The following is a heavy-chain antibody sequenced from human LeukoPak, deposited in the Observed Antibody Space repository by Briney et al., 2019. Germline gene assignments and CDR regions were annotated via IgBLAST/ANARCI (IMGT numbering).Heavy chain of an antibody. J-gene: IGHJ6*03. V-gene: IGHV4-4*07. Sequence: PSETLSLTCNVCGGSITSYYWTWIRQPAGKGLEWIGRIYTRGSTNYNPSLKRRVTMSVDTSKNQFSLKLSSVTAADTAVYYCASSRTGTNYHYYDYMDVWGKGTTVTVSS. D-gene: IGHD1/OR15-1a*01. CDR1: GGSITSYY. CDR2: IYTRGST. CDR3: ASSRTGTNYHYYDYMDV.